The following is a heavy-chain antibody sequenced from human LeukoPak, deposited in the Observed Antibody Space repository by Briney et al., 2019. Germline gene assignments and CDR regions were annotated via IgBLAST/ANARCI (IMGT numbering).Heavy chain of an antibody. CDR1: GFTFSSDW. V-gene: IGHV3-74*01. CDR2: INGDGSST. J-gene: IGHJ4*02. CDR3: ARESPAFDF. Sequence: GGSLRLSCAASGFTFSSDWMHWVRQAPGKGLVCVSYINGDGSSTNYADSVRGRFTISRDNAKKTLYLQMNSLRDEDTAVYYCARESPAFDFWGQGTLVTVSS.